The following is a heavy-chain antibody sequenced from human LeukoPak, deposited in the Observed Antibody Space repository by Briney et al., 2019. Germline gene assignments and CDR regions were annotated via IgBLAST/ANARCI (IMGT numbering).Heavy chain of an antibody. CDR1: GYTFTGYY. V-gene: IGHV1-2*02. CDR2: INPNSGGT. CDR3: ARDVLRGSDFWSGFEH. Sequence: ASVKVSCKASGYTFTGYYMHWVRQAPGQGLEWMGWINPNSGGTNYAQKFQGRVTMTRDTSISTAYMELSRLRSDDTAVYYCARDVLRGSDFWSGFEHWGRGTLVTVSS. D-gene: IGHD3-3*01. J-gene: IGHJ4*02.